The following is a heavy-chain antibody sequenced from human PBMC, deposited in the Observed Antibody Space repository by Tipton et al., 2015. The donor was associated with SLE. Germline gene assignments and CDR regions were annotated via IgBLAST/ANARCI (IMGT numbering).Heavy chain of an antibody. J-gene: IGHJ5*02. Sequence: TLSLTCSLSGGSISSYYWSWIRQSPGKGLEWIGSVHHSGASYYSPSLKSRVTISMDTSKNQFSLKLSSVIAADTAVYYCSRHLPSGAYYSDFGIWFVPWGQGILVTVSS. V-gene: IGHV4-59*05. D-gene: IGHD4-11*01. CDR2: VHHSGAS. CDR3: SRHLPSGAYYSDFGIWFVP. CDR1: GGSISSYY.